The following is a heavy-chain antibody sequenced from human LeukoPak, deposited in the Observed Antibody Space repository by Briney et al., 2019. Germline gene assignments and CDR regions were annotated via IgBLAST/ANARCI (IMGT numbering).Heavy chain of an antibody. Sequence: SETLSLTCTVSGGSISSSSYYWGWIRQPPGKGLEWIGSIHYSGSTYYNPSLKSRVTISVDTSKNQFSLKLTSVTAADTAVYYCSRAQVATDAFDIWGQGTMVTVSS. J-gene: IGHJ3*02. CDR2: IHYSGST. CDR3: SRAQVATDAFDI. D-gene: IGHD2-15*01. CDR1: GGSISSSSYY. V-gene: IGHV4-39*01.